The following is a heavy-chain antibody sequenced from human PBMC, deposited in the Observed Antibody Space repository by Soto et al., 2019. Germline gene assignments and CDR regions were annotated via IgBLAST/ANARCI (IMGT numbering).Heavy chain of an antibody. CDR2: IYYSGST. J-gene: IGHJ6*02. CDR1: GGSISSYY. V-gene: IGHV4-59*08. D-gene: IGHD3-9*01. Sequence: PSETLSLTCTVSGGSISSYYWSWIRQPPGKGLEWIGYIYYSGSTNYNPSLKSRLTISVDTSKNQFSLKLSSVTAADTAVYYCARLDYDILTGYYGAYYYGMDVWGQGTTVTVSS. CDR3: ARLDYDILTGYYGAYYYGMDV.